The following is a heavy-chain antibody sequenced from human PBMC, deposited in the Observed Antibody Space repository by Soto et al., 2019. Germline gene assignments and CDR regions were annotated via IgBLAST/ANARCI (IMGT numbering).Heavy chain of an antibody. Sequence: QVQLVQSGAEVKKPGASVKISCQASGYTFPRATMHWVRQTPGQSLEWMGWINAGNGNTRYSHKFQGRVTFTRDTIASTTYMELTSLRSEDTAVYYCGFGDYDEWLDPWGQGTLVTVSS. CDR1: GYTFPRAT. CDR2: INAGNGNT. D-gene: IGHD3-10*01. CDR3: GFGDYDEWLDP. J-gene: IGHJ5*02. V-gene: IGHV1-3*01.